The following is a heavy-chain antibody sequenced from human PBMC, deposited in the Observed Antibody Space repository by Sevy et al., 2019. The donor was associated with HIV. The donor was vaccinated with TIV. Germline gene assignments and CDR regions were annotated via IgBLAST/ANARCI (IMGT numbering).Heavy chain of an antibody. V-gene: IGHV3-66*01. CDR1: GLSVSDNY. J-gene: IGHJ6*02. CDR3: ARDRYYDASGYYYYYYGMDV. D-gene: IGHD3-22*01. Sequence: GGSLRLSCAASGLSVSDNYMNWVRQAPGKGLELVSVIYSDGRTYYADSVKGRFTISRDNSKNTLYLHMNNLRPEDTAVYYCARDRYYDASGYYYYYYGMDVWGRGTTVTVSS. CDR2: IYSDGRT.